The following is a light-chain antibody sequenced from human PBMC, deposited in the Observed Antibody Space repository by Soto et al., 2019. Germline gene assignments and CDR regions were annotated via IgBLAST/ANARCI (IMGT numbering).Light chain of an antibody. CDR1: QDISNY. J-gene: IGKJ1*01. CDR2: DAS. CDR3: QQYNSYYRT. Sequence: DIHMTQSLSSLSASLGDRVTITCQASQDISNYLNWYQQKQGKAPKLXIYDASNLKIGVTSRFSGSGSGTEFTLTISSLQPDDFATYYCQQYNSYYRTFGQGTKV. V-gene: IGKV1-33*01.